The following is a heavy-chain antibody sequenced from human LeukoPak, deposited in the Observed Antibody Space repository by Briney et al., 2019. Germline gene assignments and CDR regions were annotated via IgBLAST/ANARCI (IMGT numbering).Heavy chain of an antibody. CDR1: GDSLSSSSYC. Sequence: PSETLSLTCTVSGDSLSSSSYCWAWIRQPPGEGREWIGNIYNSAKNHYNPSLKTRITMSVDTSKNQFSLKLNSVTAAGTGIYYCARHSRSAYTGYENAFDIWGQGTMVTVSS. V-gene: IGHV4-39*01. CDR3: ARHSRSAYTGYENAFDI. CDR2: IYNSAKN. J-gene: IGHJ3*02. D-gene: IGHD5-12*01.